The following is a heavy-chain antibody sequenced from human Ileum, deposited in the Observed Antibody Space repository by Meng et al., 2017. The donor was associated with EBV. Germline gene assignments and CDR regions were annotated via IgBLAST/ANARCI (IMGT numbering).Heavy chain of an antibody. J-gene: IGHJ4*02. CDR1: GVSFSGYY. D-gene: IGHD6-13*01. CDR3: ARGFYTYGSSCFDY. CDR2: INHSGST. V-gene: IGHV4-34*01. Sequence: VPLQQWGAGLLNPSETLSLTCAVYGVSFSGYYWTWIRQPPGKGLEWIGEINHSGSTNYNPSLKSRVTISVDKNQFSLKLSSVTAADTAVYYCARGFYTYGSSCFDYWGQGTLVTVSS.